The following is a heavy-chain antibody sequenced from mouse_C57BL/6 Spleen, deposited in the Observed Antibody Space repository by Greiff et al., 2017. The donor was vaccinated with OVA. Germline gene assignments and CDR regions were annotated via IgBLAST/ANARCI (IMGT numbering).Heavy chain of an antibody. CDR3: ARWGYGSDGYFDV. V-gene: IGHV1-37*01. CDR1: GYSFTGYF. Sequence: EVQLEESGPELVKPGASVKLSCTASGYSFTGYFMNWVKQSHGKSLEWVGRLNPYNGDTFYNQKFKGQATLSIDKSNNTAHMELLSLTSEDCAVYYGARWGYGSDGYFDVWGTGTTVTVSS. D-gene: IGHD1-1*01. J-gene: IGHJ1*03. CDR2: LNPYNGDT.